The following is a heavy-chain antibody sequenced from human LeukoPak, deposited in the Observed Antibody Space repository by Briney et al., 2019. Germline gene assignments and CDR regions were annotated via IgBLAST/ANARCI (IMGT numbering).Heavy chain of an antibody. V-gene: IGHV4-61*02. D-gene: IGHD2-2*02. CDR1: GGSISSGSYY. Sequence: SQTLSLTCTVSGGSISSGSYYWSWIRQPAGKGLEWIGRIYTSGSTNYNPSLKSRVTISVDTSKNQFSLKLSSVTAADTAVYYCASGYCSSTSCYTDAFDIWGQGTMVTVSS. CDR3: ASGYCSSTSCYTDAFDI. CDR2: IYTSGST. J-gene: IGHJ3*02.